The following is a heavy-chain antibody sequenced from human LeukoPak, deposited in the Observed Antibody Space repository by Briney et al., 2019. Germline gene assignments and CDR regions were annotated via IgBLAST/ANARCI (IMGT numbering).Heavy chain of an antibody. V-gene: IGHV3-33*08. CDR3: ARRLPMSGGCDI. CDR2: IWNDGSNK. CDR1: GFTFSIYG. D-gene: IGHD2-15*01. Sequence: PGGSLRISCAASGFTFSIYGMHWVRQAPGKGLGWVEVIWNDGSNKYYADYVKGRFTISRDNYKNTLYLQMDSVRAAATALYYFARRLPMSGGCDIWGQGTRDSVSS. J-gene: IGHJ3*02.